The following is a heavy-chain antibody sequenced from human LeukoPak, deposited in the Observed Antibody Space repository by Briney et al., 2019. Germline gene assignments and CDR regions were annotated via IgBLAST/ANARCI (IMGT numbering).Heavy chain of an antibody. J-gene: IGHJ4*02. V-gene: IGHV3-33*01. CDR2: IWYDGSNK. CDR3: ARDRGGYSSGWYALSRPLGY. CDR1: GFTFSSYG. Sequence: GGSLRLSCAASGFTFSSYGMHWVRQAPGKGLEWVAVIWYDGSNKYYADPVKGRFTISRDNSKNTLYLQMNSLRAEDTAVYYCARDRGGYSSGWYALSRPLGYWGQGTLVTVSS. D-gene: IGHD6-19*01.